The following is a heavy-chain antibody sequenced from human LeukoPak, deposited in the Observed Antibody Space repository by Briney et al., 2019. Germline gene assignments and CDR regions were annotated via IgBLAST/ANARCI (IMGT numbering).Heavy chain of an antibody. Sequence: ASVKVSCKASGYTFTSYGISWVRQAPGQGLEWMGWISAYNGNANYAQKLQGRVTMTTDTSTSTAYMELRSLRSEDTAVYYCARDRLLGGSFYYYYGMDVWGQGTTVTVSS. CDR2: ISAYNGNA. V-gene: IGHV1-18*01. CDR3: ARDRLLGGSFYYYYGMDV. D-gene: IGHD3-10*01. CDR1: GYTFTSYG. J-gene: IGHJ6*02.